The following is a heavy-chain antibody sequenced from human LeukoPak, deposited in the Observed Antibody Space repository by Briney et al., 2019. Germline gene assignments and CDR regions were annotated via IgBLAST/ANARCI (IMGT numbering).Heavy chain of an antibody. V-gene: IGHV4-30-2*01. J-gene: IGHJ4*02. D-gene: IGHD4-17*01. CDR3: ARDYGDYSVTDPQVFDY. Sequence: PSQTLSLTCAVSGGSISSGGYSWSWIRQPPGKGLEWIGYIYHSGSTYYNPSLKSRVTISVDRSKNQFSLKLSSVTAADTAVYYCARDYGDYSVTDPQVFDYWGQGTLVTVSS. CDR1: GGSISSGGYS. CDR2: IYHSGST.